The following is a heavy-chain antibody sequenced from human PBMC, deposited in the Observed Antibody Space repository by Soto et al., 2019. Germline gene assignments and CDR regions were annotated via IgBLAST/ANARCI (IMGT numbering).Heavy chain of an antibody. J-gene: IGHJ5*02. D-gene: IGHD3-10*01. CDR1: GFIFSDYY. CDR3: ARDFAPSRGSGKGWFDP. CDR2: ISSSGSTI. V-gene: IGHV3-11*01. Sequence: GGSLRLSCAASGFIFSDYYMNWIRQAPGKGLEWVSYISSSGSTISYADSVKGRFTISRDNAKNSLYLQMNSLRAEDTAVYYCARDFAPSRGSGKGWFDPWGQGTLVTVSS.